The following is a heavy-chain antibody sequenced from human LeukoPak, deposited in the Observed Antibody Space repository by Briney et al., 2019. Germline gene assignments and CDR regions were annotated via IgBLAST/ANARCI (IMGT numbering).Heavy chain of an antibody. Sequence: GGSLRLSCAASGFTVSSNYMSWVRQAPGKGLEWVSVIYSGGSTYYADSVKGRFTISRGNSKNTLYLQMNSLRAEDTAVYYCARAVRSGYDLNYFDYWGQGTLVTVSS. CDR1: GFTVSSNY. D-gene: IGHD5-12*01. CDR2: IYSGGST. J-gene: IGHJ4*02. CDR3: ARAVRSGYDLNYFDY. V-gene: IGHV3-53*01.